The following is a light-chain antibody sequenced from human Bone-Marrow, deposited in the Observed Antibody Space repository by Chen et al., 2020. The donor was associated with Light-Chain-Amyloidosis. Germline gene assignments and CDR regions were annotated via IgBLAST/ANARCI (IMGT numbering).Light chain of an antibody. CDR3: QAAHCSGNNELI. CDR2: RDT. CDR1: ALPTNY. J-gene: IGLJ2*01. Sequence: SYELTQPPSVSVSPGQTARITCSGDALPTNYAYWYQQKPGQAPVLVIHRDTDRPSGISERFSGYSSGTTSTVSISVVRAEDEDDYNWQAAHCSGNNELIFGCGTKLTVL. V-gene: IGLV3-25*02.